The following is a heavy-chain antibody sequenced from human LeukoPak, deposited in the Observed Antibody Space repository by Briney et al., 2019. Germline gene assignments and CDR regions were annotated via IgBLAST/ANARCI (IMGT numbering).Heavy chain of an antibody. J-gene: IGHJ4*02. CDR3: ASTSGYSGYENIDY. D-gene: IGHD5-12*01. V-gene: IGHV1-69*06. CDR2: IIPIFGTA. Sequence: GASVKVSCKASGGTFSSYAISWVRQAPGQGLEWMGGIIPIFGTANYAQKFQGRVTITADKSTSTAYMELSSLRSEDTAVYYCASTSGYSGYENIDYWGQGTLVTVSS. CDR1: GGTFSSYA.